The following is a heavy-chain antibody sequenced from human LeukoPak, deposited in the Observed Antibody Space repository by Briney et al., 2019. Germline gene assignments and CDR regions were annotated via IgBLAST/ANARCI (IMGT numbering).Heavy chain of an antibody. D-gene: IGHD5-12*01. CDR2: ISGSGGGT. Sequence: PGGSLRLSCAASGFTFSSYAMSWVRQAPGKGLEWVSDISGSGGGTYYADSVKGRFTISRDNSKNTLYLQMNSLRAEDTAVYYCAKDPLIDIVATPDYWGQGTLVTVSS. CDR1: GFTFSSYA. J-gene: IGHJ4*02. V-gene: IGHV3-23*01. CDR3: AKDPLIDIVATPDY.